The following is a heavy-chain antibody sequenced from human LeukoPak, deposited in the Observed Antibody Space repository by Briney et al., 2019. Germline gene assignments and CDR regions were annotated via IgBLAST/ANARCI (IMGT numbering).Heavy chain of an antibody. CDR3: AMRRGFNCSSTSCYGGFDFDY. V-gene: IGHV4-4*02. CDR1: GGSFSSTNW. J-gene: IGHJ4*02. CDR2: VYHSGDT. D-gene: IGHD2-2*01. Sequence: PSETLSLTCGVSGGSFSSTNWWIWVRQPPGKGLEWIGEVYHSGDTNYNPSLKSRVTISVDKSKSQFSLSLRSVTAADTAVYYCAMRRGFNCSSTSCYGGFDFDYWGQGALITVSS.